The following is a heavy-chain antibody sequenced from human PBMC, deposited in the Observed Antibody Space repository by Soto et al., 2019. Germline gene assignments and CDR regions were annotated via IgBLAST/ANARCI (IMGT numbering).Heavy chain of an antibody. CDR2: IIPILGIA. CDR3: AKGKGFGEHRTYYYYYGMDV. CDR1: GGTFSSYT. J-gene: IGHJ6*02. V-gene: IGHV1-69*02. Sequence: SVKVSCKASGGTFSSYTISWVRQAPGQGLEWMGRIIPILGIANYAQKFQGRVTITADKSTSTAYMELSSLRSEDTAIYYCAKGKGFGEHRTYYYYYGMDVWGQGTTVTVSS. D-gene: IGHD3-10*01.